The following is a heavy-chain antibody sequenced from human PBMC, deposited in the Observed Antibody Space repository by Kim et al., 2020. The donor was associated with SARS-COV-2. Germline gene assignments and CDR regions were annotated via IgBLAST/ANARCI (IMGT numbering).Heavy chain of an antibody. CDR1: GFTFSSYW. J-gene: IGHJ4*02. CDR3: ARQTNSGWSQGFDY. D-gene: IGHD6-19*01. Sequence: GFTFSSYWMHWVRQAPGKGLVWVSRINSDGSSTSYADSVKGRFTISRDNAKNTLYLQMNSLRAEDTAVYYCARQTNSGWSQGFDYWGQGTLAT. CDR2: INSDGSST. V-gene: IGHV3-74*01.